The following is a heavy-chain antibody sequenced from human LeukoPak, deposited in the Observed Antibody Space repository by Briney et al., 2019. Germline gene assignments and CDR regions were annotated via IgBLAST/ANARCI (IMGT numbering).Heavy chain of an antibody. CDR3: AELGITMIGGV. J-gene: IGHJ6*04. V-gene: IGHV3-48*03. CDR1: GFTFSSYE. Sequence: GGSLRLSCPPSGFTFSSYEMNWVRPAAGNGLEWVSYISSSGSTIYYADSVKGRFTISRDNAKNSLYLQMNSLRAEDTAVYYCAELGITMIGGVWGKGTTVTISS. D-gene: IGHD3-10*02. CDR2: ISSSGSTI.